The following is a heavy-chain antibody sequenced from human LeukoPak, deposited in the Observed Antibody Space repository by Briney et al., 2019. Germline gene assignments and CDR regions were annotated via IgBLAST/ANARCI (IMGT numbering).Heavy chain of an antibody. D-gene: IGHD3-22*01. CDR1: GFTVSSNY. CDR2: IKQDGSEK. V-gene: IGHV3-7*01. CDR3: ARDRGWSYYDSSGYYSDY. Sequence: GGSLRLSCAASGFTVSSNYMSWVRQAPGKGLEWVANIKQDGSEKYYVDSVKGRFTISRDNAKNSLYLQMNSLRAEDTAVYYCARDRGWSYYDSSGYYSDYWGQGTLVTVSS. J-gene: IGHJ4*02.